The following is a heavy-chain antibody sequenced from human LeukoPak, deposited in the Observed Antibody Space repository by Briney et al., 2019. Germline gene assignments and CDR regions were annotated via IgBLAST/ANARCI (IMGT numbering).Heavy chain of an antibody. CDR1: GFTVSSNY. Sequence: AGGSLRLSCAASGFTVSSNYMSWVRQAPGKGLEWVANIKQDGSKKSYVDSVKGRFTISRDNAKNSLYLQMNSLRAEDTAIYYCTRVGYIDEGIDYWGQGTLVTVSS. V-gene: IGHV3-7*04. D-gene: IGHD5-24*01. CDR3: TRVGYIDEGIDY. CDR2: IKQDGSKK. J-gene: IGHJ4*02.